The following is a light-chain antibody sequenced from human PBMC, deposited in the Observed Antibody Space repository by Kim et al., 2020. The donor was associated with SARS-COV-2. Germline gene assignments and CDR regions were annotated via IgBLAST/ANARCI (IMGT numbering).Light chain of an antibody. V-gene: IGKV3-20*01. Sequence: PGEGATLSCRASQSVYGRKLAWYQQKPGRPPRLLIYGVSSRFTGIPDRFSGSGSGTEFTLTISRLEPEDFAVYYCQHYDTSSPSSPPTSFGQ. CDR2: GVS. CDR1: QSVYGRK. J-gene: IGKJ1*01. CDR3: QHYDTSSPSSPPTS.